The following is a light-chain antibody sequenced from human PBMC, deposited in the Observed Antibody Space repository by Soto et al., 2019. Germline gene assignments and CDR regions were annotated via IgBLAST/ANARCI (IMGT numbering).Light chain of an antibody. CDR2: GAS. CDR1: QSIGSN. CDR3: QQYDDWPPYT. Sequence: EIVMTQSPATLSVSPGERVTLSCRASQSIGSNLAWYQQRPGRAPRLLIYGASTRATDIPARFSGSRSETEFTLTISSLQSEDFAVYYCQQYDDWPPYTFGQGTKLEIK. V-gene: IGKV3-15*01. J-gene: IGKJ2*01.